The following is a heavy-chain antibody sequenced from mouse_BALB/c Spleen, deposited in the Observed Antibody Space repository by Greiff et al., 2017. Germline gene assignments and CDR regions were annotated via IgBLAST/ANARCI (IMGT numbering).Heavy chain of an antibody. J-gene: IGHJ3*01. CDR2: IWAGGST. V-gene: IGHV2-9*02. Sequence: VKVIESGPGLVAPSQSLSITCTVSGFSLTSYGVHWVRQPPGKGLEWLGVIWAGGSTNYNSALMSRLSISKDNSKSQVFLKMNSLQTDDTAMYYCARGGWPLAYWGQGTLVTVSA. CDR3: ARGGWPLAY. D-gene: IGHD2-3*01. CDR1: GFSLTSYG.